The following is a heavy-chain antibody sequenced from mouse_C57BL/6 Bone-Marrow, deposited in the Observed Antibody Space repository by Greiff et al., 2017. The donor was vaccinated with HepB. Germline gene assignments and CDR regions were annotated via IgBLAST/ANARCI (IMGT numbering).Heavy chain of an antibody. CDR1: GYTFTSYW. CDR2: IDPSDSYT. V-gene: IGHV1-69*01. CDR3: ARGVYYGYDEYFDV. J-gene: IGHJ1*03. D-gene: IGHD2-2*01. Sequence: QVQLKQPGAELVMPGASVKLSCKASGYTFTSYWMHWVKQRPGQGLEWIGEIDPSDSYTNYNQKFKGKSTLTVDKSSSTAYMQLSSLTSEDSAVYYCARGVYYGYDEYFDVWGTGTTVTVSS.